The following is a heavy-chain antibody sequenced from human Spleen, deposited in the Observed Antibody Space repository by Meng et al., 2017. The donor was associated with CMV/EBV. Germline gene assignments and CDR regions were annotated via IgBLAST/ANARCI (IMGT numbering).Heavy chain of an antibody. CDR1: GVTFSDYY. J-gene: IGHJ4*02. V-gene: IGHV3-11*04. D-gene: IGHD6-13*01. Sequence: CAGSGVTFSDYYMSWIRQAPGKGLGWVSYISSSGSTIYYAESVKGRFTISRDNAKNTLYLQMNRLRAEDTAVYYCARGLDGSSWYDYWGQGILVTVSS. CDR3: ARGLDGSSWYDY. CDR2: ISSSGSTI.